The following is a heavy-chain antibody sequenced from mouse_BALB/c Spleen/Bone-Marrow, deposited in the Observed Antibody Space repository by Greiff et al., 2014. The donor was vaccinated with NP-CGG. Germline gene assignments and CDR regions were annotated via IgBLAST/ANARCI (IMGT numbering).Heavy chain of an antibody. V-gene: IGHV1-14*01. CDR1: GYTFINYV. CDR3: ARGVDFDY. Sequence: VQLQQSGPELVKPGASVKMSCKASGYTFINYVMHWVKQKPGQGLEWIGYINPYYDVTKYNEKFKGKATLTSDKSSRTAYMERSSLTAEDSAVYYCARGVDFDYWGQGTTLTVSS. CDR2: INPYYDVT. J-gene: IGHJ2*01.